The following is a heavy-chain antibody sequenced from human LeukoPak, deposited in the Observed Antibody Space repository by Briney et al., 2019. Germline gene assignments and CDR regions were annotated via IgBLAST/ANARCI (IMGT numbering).Heavy chain of an antibody. Sequence: ASVKVSCKASGYTFTSYYMHWVRQAPGQGLEWMGIINPSGGSTSYAQKFQGRVTMTGDTSTSTVYMELSSLRSEDTAVYYCARDRRYYYGSGSYSIDYWGQGTLVTVSS. D-gene: IGHD3-10*01. CDR1: GYTFTSYY. CDR3: ARDRRYYYGSGSYSIDY. CDR2: INPSGGST. J-gene: IGHJ4*02. V-gene: IGHV1-46*01.